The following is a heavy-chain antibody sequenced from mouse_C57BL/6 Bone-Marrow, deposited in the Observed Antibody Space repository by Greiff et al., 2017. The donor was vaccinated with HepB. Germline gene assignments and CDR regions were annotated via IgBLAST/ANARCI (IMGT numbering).Heavy chain of an antibody. CDR3: ARSGISDGYFDC. J-gene: IGHJ2*01. CDR1: GYTFTSYW. V-gene: IGHV1-55*01. D-gene: IGHD3-1*01. Sequence: QVQLKESGAELVKPGASVKMSCKASGYTFTSYWITWVKQRPGQGLEWIEDIYPGSGSTNYNEKFKSKATLTVDTSSSTAYLQLSSLTSEDSAVYYCARSGISDGYFDCWGQGTTLTVSS. CDR2: IYPGSGST.